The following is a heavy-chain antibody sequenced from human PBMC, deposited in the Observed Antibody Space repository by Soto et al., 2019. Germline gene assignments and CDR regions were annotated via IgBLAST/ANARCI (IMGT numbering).Heavy chain of an antibody. CDR2: ISAYNGNT. CDR3: ARDQDPYYYDSSGSGGSP. Sequence: QVQLVQSGAEVKKPGASVKVSCKASGYTFTSYGISWVRQAPGQGLEWMGWISAYNGNTNYAQKLQGRVTMTTDTSTSTAYMELRSLRSDDTAVYYCARDQDPYYYDSSGSGGSPWGQGTLVTVSS. CDR1: GYTFTSYG. J-gene: IGHJ5*02. D-gene: IGHD3-22*01. V-gene: IGHV1-18*01.